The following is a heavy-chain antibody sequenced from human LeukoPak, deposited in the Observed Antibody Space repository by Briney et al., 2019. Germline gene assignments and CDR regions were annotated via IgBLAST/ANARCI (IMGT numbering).Heavy chain of an antibody. Sequence: GGSLRLSCVASGFTFSNNAMSWVRQAPGKGLEWVSAVSGGGDSTYYTDSVKGRFTISRDNSKNTLYLQMNSLIAEDTAVYYCAKDLGTTNLWSAFDYWGQGTLVTVSS. CDR1: GFTFSNNA. CDR2: VSGGGDST. CDR3: AKDLGTTNLWSAFDY. V-gene: IGHV3-23*01. D-gene: IGHD3-3*01. J-gene: IGHJ4*02.